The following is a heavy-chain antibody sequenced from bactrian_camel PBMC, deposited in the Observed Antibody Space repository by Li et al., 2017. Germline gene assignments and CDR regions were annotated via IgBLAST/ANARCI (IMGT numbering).Heavy chain of an antibody. V-gene: IGHV3S28*01. D-gene: IGHD4*01. J-gene: IGHJ4*01. CDR1: GYTEPNGC. Sequence: QLVESGGGSVQDGESLAVTCQASGYTEPNGCMAWFRQAPGKEREGVARIYTGGGRTYIADSVKGRFTISHDNANNTVYLQMNSLKPEDTAMYYCAADRWLWRASFVKRDYALWGQGTQVTVS. CDR2: IYTGGGRT. CDR3: AADRWLWRASFVKRDYAL.